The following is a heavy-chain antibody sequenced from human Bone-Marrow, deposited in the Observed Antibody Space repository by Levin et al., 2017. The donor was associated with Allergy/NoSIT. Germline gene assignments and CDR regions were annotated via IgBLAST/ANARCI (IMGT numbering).Heavy chain of an antibody. CDR3: ARDRPYYYGSGSYYILAYMDV. CDR2: IKQDGSEK. D-gene: IGHD3-10*01. V-gene: IGHV3-7*03. J-gene: IGHJ6*03. CDR1: GFTFSSYW. Sequence: GESLKISCAASGFTFSSYWMSWVRQAPGKGLEWVANIKQDGSEKYYVDSVKGRFTISRDNAKNSLYLQMNSLRAEDTAVYYCARDRPYYYGSGSYYILAYMDVWGKGTTVTVSS.